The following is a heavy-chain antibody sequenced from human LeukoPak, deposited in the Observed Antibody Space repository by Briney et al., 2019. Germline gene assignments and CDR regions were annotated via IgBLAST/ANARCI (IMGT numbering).Heavy chain of an antibody. J-gene: IGHJ4*02. Sequence: PSQTLSLTCTVSGGSISSYSWSWIRQPPGKGLEWIGYIYYSGSTNYNPSLKSRVTISVDTSKNQFSLKLSSVTAADTAVYYCAREFRGSYALDYWGQGTLVTVSS. D-gene: IGHD1-26*01. V-gene: IGHV4-59*01. CDR1: GGSISSYS. CDR3: AREFRGSYALDY. CDR2: IYYSGST.